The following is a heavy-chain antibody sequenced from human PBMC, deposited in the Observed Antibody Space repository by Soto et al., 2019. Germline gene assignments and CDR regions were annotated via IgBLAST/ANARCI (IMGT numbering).Heavy chain of an antibody. D-gene: IGHD6-13*01. CDR1: GGSFSGYY. J-gene: IGHJ4*02. CDR2: INHSGST. Sequence: SETLSLTCAVCGGSFSGYYWSWIRQPPGKGLEWIGEINHSGSTNYNPSLKSRVTISVDTSKNQFSLKLSSVTAADTAVYYCARSPGYSSSWYPLDYWGQGTLVTVSS. V-gene: IGHV4-34*01. CDR3: ARSPGYSSSWYPLDY.